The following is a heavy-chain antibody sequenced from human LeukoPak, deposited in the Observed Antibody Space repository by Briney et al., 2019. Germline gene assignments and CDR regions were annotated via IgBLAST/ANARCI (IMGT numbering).Heavy chain of an antibody. D-gene: IGHD4-17*01. CDR3: AKDNDYGDHPYYFDY. CDR1: GFTFSSYA. V-gene: IGHV3-23*01. CDR2: ISGSGGST. J-gene: IGHJ4*02. Sequence: GGSLRLSCAASGFTFSSYAMSWVRQAPGKGLEWVSAISGSGGSTYYADSVKGRFTISRDNSKNTLYLQMNSLRAEDTAVYYCAKDNDYGDHPYYFDYWGQGTLVTVSS.